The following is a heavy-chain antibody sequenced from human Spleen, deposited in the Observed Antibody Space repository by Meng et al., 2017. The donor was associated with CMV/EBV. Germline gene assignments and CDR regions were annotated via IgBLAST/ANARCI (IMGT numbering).Heavy chain of an antibody. Sequence: SGYTFTSYDINWVRQATGQGLEWMGWMNPNSGNTGYVQKFQGRVTMTRNTSISTAYMELSSLRSEDTAVYYCARREYYDSSGFSFDYWGQGTLVTVSS. CDR2: MNPNSGNT. J-gene: IGHJ4*02. CDR1: GYTFTSYD. CDR3: ARREYYDSSGFSFDY. D-gene: IGHD3-22*01. V-gene: IGHV1-8*01.